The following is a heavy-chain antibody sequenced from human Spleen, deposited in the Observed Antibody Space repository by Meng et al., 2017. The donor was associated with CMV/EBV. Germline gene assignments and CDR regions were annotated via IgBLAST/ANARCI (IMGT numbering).Heavy chain of an antibody. CDR1: GFTFSNHW. D-gene: IGHD4-23*01. CDR3: AGGATVVNPDY. J-gene: IGHJ4*02. V-gene: IGHV3-74*01. Sequence: GESLKISCAASGFTFSNHWMHWVRQAPGKGLVWVSRTNYDESGTTYADSVRGRFSISRDNAKHTVYLQMNSLRAEDTAVYYCAGGATVVNPDYWGQGTLVTVSS. CDR2: TNYDESGT.